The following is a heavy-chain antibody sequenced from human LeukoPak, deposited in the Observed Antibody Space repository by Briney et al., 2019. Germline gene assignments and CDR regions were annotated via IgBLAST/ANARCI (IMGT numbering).Heavy chain of an antibody. J-gene: IGHJ3*02. V-gene: IGHV5-51*01. CDR1: GSSFTNYW. D-gene: IGHD3-10*01. CDR2: IYPGDSDT. Sequence: GESLKISCKGSGSSFTNYWIAWVRQMPGKGLEWMGIIYPGDSDTRYSPSFQGQGTISADKSISTAYLQWSSLKASDTAMYYCAGTAGYYGSGSYYGDAFNIWGQGTMVTVSS. CDR3: AGTAGYYGSGSYYGDAFNI.